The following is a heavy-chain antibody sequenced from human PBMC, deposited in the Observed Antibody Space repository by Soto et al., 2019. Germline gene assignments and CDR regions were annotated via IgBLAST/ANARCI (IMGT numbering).Heavy chain of an antibody. Sequence: WASVKVSCKASGGTFSSYAISWVRQAPGQGLEWMGGIIPIFGTANYAQKFQGRVTITADKSTSTAYMELSSLRSEDTAVYYCAREHVRYFDWLPKPNYFDYWGQGTLVTVSS. D-gene: IGHD3-9*01. V-gene: IGHV1-69*06. J-gene: IGHJ4*02. CDR2: IIPIFGTA. CDR3: AREHVRYFDWLPKPNYFDY. CDR1: GGTFSSYA.